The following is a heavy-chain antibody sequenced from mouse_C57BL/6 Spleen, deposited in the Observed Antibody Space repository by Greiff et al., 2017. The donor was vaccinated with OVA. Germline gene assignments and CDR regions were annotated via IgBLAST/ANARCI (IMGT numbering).Heavy chain of an antibody. D-gene: IGHD3-2*02. CDR3: ARHSSGYGYAMDY. Sequence: QVQLRQPGAELVRPGSSVKLSCKASGYTFTSYWMDWVKQRPGQGLEWIGNIYPSDSETHYNQKFKDKATLTVDKSSSTAYMQLSSLTSEDSAVYYCARHSSGYGYAMDYWGQGTSVTVSS. J-gene: IGHJ4*01. CDR2: IYPSDSET. CDR1: GYTFTSYW. V-gene: IGHV1-61*01.